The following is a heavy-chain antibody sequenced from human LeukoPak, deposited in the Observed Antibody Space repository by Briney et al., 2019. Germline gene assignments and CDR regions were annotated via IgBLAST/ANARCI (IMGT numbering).Heavy chain of an antibody. V-gene: IGHV3-74*01. CDR1: GFTLRNYW. CDR2: INGDGSST. CDR3: ARDNDAFDI. J-gene: IGHJ3*02. Sequence: GGSLRLSCAASGFTLRNYWMHWVRQTPGKGLLWVSRINGDGSSTSYADSVKGRFTISRDNAKNTLYLQMNSLRAEDTAVYYCARDNDAFDIWGQGTMVTVSS.